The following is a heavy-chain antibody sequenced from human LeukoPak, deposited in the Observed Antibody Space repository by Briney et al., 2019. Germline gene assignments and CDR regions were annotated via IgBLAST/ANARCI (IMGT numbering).Heavy chain of an antibody. D-gene: IGHD6-13*01. V-gene: IGHV3-21*01. J-gene: IGHJ4*02. CDR2: ISGTGGST. CDR3: ARDGSSSWTFDY. CDR1: GGSISSYY. Sequence: ETLSLTCTVSGGSISSYYWSWVRQPPGKGLEWVSSISGTGGSTYYADSVKGRFTISRDNAKNSLYLQMNSLRAEDTAVYYCARDGSSSWTFDYWGQGTLVTVSS.